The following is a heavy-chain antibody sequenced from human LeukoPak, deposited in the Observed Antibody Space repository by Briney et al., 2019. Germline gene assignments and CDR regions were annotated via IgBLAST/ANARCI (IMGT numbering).Heavy chain of an antibody. CDR2: ISGSGGST. V-gene: IGHV3-23*01. J-gene: IGHJ4*02. CDR3: VKAYCSSTSCYADY. D-gene: IGHD2-2*01. CDR1: GFTFSSYA. Sequence: GGSLRLSCAASGFTFSSYAMSWVRQAPGKGLEWVSAISGSGGSTYYADSVKGRFTISRDNSKNTLYLRMNSLRAEDTAVYYCVKAYCSSTSCYADYWGQGTLVTVSS.